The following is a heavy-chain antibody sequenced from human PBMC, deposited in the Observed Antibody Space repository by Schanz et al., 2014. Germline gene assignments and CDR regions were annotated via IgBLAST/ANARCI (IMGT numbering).Heavy chain of an antibody. J-gene: IGHJ4*02. V-gene: IGHV1-18*01. CDR2: ISVYNHNK. CDR1: GYIFINSG. Sequence: QIQLVQSGPEVKKPGPTVKVSCKASGYIFINSGISWVRQAPGQGLEWMGWISVYNHNKEYDQKFQGRVTMTTDTSTSTAYMALTDLRSDDTAVYYCARDRRFFDRDDLYYFDSWGQGTLXTVSS. CDR3: ARDRRFFDRDDLYYFDS. D-gene: IGHD3-3*01.